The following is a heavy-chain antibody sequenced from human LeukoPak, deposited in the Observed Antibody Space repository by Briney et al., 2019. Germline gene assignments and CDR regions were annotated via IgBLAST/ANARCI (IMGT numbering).Heavy chain of an antibody. J-gene: IGHJ3*02. D-gene: IGHD5-18*01. CDR3: ARIPGYSYGWADAFDI. Sequence: GASVKVSCKASVYTFTGYYMHWVRQAPGQGLEWMGWINPNSGGTNYAQKFQGRVTMTRDTSISTAYMELSRLRSDDTAVYYCARIPGYSYGWADAFDIWGQGTMVTVSS. CDR2: INPNSGGT. V-gene: IGHV1-2*02. CDR1: VYTFTGYY.